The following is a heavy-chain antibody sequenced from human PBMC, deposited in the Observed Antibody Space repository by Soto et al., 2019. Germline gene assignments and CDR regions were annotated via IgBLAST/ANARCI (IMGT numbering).Heavy chain of an antibody. Sequence: SETLSLTCAVYGGSFSGYYWSWIRQPPGKGLEWIGEINHSGSTNYNPSLKSRVTISVDTSKNQFSLKLSSVTAADTAVYYCARCCFDYSSTSCLYFDYWGQGTLVTVSS. D-gene: IGHD2-2*01. CDR2: INHSGST. CDR1: GGSFSGYY. CDR3: ARCCFDYSSTSCLYFDY. J-gene: IGHJ4*02. V-gene: IGHV4-34*01.